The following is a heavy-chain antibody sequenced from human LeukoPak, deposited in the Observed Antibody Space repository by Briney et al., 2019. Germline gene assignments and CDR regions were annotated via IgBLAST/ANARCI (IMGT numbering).Heavy chain of an antibody. CDR1: GFTFSSYA. V-gene: IGHV3-64*01. CDR3: ARDRRPLASLRVEAFDI. D-gene: IGHD5/OR15-5a*01. CDR2: ISSNGGST. Sequence: PGGSLRLSCAASGFTFSSYAMHWVRQAPGKGLEYVSAISSNGGSTYYANSVKGRFTISRDNSKNTLYLQMGSLRAEDMAVYYCARDRRPLASLRVEAFDIWGQGTMVTVSS. J-gene: IGHJ3*02.